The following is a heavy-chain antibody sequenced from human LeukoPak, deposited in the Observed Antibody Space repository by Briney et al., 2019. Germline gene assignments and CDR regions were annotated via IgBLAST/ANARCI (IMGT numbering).Heavy chain of an antibody. V-gene: IGHV3-23*01. J-gene: IGHJ4*02. CDR2: ISGSGGST. CDR1: GFTFSTYA. CDR3: AKALEQETVIALDS. Sequence: PGGSLRLSCAASGFTFSTYAMSWVRQAPGKGLEWVSAISGSGGSTYYADSVKGRFTVSRDNSKNTLYLQMNSLRAEDTSIYFCAKALEQETVIALDSWGQGTLVTGSS. D-gene: IGHD6-13*01.